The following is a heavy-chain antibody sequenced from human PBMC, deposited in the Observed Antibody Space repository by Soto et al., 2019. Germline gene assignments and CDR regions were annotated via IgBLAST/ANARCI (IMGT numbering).Heavy chain of an antibody. V-gene: IGHV1-69*13. CDR2: IIPIFGTA. Sequence: SVKVSCKASGGTFSSYAISWVRQAPGQGLEWMGGIIPIFGTANYAQKFQGRVTITADESTSTAYMELSSLRSEDTAVYYCARAGERWLQLDYFDYWGQGTLVTVSS. CDR1: GGTFSSYA. CDR3: ARAGERWLQLDYFDY. D-gene: IGHD5-12*01. J-gene: IGHJ4*02.